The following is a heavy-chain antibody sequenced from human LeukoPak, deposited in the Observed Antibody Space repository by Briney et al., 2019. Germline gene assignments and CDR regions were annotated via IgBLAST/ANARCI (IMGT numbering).Heavy chain of an antibody. J-gene: IGHJ3*02. D-gene: IGHD3-22*01. CDR1: GFTFSSYG. V-gene: IGHV3-7*01. Sequence: PGGSLRLSCAASGFTFSSYGMHWVRQAPGKGLEWVANIKQDGSEKYYVDSVKGRFTISRDNAKNSLYLQMNSLRAEDTAVYYCARFNYYDSSGYLLGAFDIWGQGTMVTVSS. CDR3: ARFNYYDSSGYLLGAFDI. CDR2: IKQDGSEK.